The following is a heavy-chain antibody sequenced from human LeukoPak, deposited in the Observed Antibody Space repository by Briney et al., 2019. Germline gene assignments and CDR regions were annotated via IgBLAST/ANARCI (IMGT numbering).Heavy chain of an antibody. Sequence: SETLSLTCTVSGGSISSSSYYWGWIRQPPGKGLEWIGSIYYSGSTYYNPSLKSRVTISVDTSKNQFSLKLSSVTAADTAVYYCAVYSTKLYYFDYWGQGTLVTVSS. J-gene: IGHJ4*02. CDR3: AVYSTKLYYFDY. CDR1: GGSISSSSYY. D-gene: IGHD6-13*01. CDR2: IYYSGST. V-gene: IGHV4-39*07.